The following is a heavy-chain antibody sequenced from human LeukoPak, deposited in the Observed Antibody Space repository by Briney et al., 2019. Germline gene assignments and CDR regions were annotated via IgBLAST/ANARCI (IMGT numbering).Heavy chain of an antibody. Sequence: ASVKVSCKASGYTFTSYGISWVRQAPGQGLEWMGWISAYNGNTNYAQKLQGRVTMTTDTSTRTAYMELRSLRSDDTAVYYCARVVKQWLAHGYWGQGTLVTVSS. CDR3: ARVVKQWLAHGY. V-gene: IGHV1-18*01. J-gene: IGHJ4*02. D-gene: IGHD6-19*01. CDR2: ISAYNGNT. CDR1: GYTFTSYG.